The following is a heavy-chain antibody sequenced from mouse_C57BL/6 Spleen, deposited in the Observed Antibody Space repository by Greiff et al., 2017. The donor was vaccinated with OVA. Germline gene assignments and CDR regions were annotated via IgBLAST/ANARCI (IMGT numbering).Heavy chain of an antibody. D-gene: IGHD2-13*01. CDR1: GFTFSDYG. CDR3: ARPGDYFGNYAMDY. V-gene: IGHV5-17*01. J-gene: IGHJ4*01. CDR2: ISSGSSTI. Sequence: EVKLVESGGGLVKPGGSLKLSCAASGFTFSDYGMHWVRQAPEKGLEWVAYISSGSSTIYYADTVKGRFTISRDNAKNTLFLQMTSLRSEDTAMYYCARPGDYFGNYAMDYWGQGTSVTVSS.